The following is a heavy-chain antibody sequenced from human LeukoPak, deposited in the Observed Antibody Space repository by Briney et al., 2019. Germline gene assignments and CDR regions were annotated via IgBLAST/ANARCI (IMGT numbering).Heavy chain of an antibody. CDR3: ARVSRITIFGVVKNYYYMDV. D-gene: IGHD3-3*01. CDR1: GGSISGYY. V-gene: IGHV4-4*08. Sequence: SETLSLTCSVSGGSISGYYWSWIRQPPGKGLEWIGRIYTSGSTNYNPSLKSRVTISVDTSKNQFSLKLSSVTAADTAVYYCARVSRITIFGVVKNYYYMDVWGKGTTVTVSS. CDR2: IYTSGST. J-gene: IGHJ6*03.